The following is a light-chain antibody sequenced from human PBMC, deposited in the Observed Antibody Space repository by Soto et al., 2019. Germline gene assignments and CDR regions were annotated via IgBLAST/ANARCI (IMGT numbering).Light chain of an antibody. CDR2: EGT. V-gene: IGLV2-23*01. CDR3: CSYAGNSYV. Sequence: QSVLTQSASVSGSPGQSITISCTGTRIDVGTYNLVSWYQQHPGKAPKLMIYEGTKRPSGVSNRFSGSKSGNTASLTISGLQAEDDADYYCCSYAGNSYVFGTGTKVTVL. CDR1: RIDVGTYNL. J-gene: IGLJ1*01.